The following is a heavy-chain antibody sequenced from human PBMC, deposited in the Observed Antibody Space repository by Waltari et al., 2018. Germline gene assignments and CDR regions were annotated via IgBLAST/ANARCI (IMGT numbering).Heavy chain of an antibody. D-gene: IGHD1-1*01. J-gene: IGHJ5*02. CDR2: ISYDGSNK. Sequence: QVQLVESGGGVVQPGRSLRLSCAASGFTFSSYAMHWVRQAPGKGLEWVAVISYDGSNKYYADSVKGRFTISRDNSKNTLYLQMNSLRAEDTAVYYCARIVGTTSRWFDPWGQGTLVTVSS. CDR1: GFTFSSYA. V-gene: IGHV3-30-3*01. CDR3: ARIVGTTSRWFDP.